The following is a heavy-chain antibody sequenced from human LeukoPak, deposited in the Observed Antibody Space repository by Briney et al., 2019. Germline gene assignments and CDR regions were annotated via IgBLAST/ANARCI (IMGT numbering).Heavy chain of an antibody. D-gene: IGHD2-2*01. CDR2: INHSGST. CDR3: ARRRLPAATGSPLDY. CDR1: GGSFSGYY. V-gene: IGHV4-34*01. J-gene: IGHJ4*02. Sequence: SETLSLTCAVYGGSFSGYYWSWIRQPPGKGLEWIGEINHSGSTNYNPSLKSRVTISVDTSKNQFSLKLSSVTAADTAVYYCARRRLPAATGSPLDYRGQGTLVTVSS.